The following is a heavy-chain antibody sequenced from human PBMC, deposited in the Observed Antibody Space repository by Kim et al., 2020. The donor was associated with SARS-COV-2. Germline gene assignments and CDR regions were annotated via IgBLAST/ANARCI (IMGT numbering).Heavy chain of an antibody. CDR2: IIPIFGTA. CDR1: GGTFSSYA. J-gene: IGHJ3*01. V-gene: IGHV1-69*13. D-gene: IGHD3-9*01. Sequence: SVKVSCKASGGTFSSYAISWVRQAPGQGLEWMGGIIPIFGTANYAQKFQGRVTITADETTSTAYMELSSQRSEDTAVYYCAREGGHTYYDIFTGYYPDA. CDR3: AREGGHTYYDIFTGYYPDA.